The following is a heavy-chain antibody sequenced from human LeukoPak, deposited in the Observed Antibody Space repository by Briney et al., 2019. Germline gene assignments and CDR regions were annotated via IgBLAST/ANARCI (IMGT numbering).Heavy chain of an antibody. CDR2: INHSANT. Sequence: PSETLSLTCTVSGGSISSYYWTWIRQPLGKGLEWIGEINHSANTNYNPSLKSRATISVDTSKNQFSLKLSSVTAADTALYYCARGEILTRNAFDIWGQGTVVTVSS. CDR1: GGSISSYY. J-gene: IGHJ3*02. D-gene: IGHD3-3*01. V-gene: IGHV4-34*01. CDR3: ARGEILTRNAFDI.